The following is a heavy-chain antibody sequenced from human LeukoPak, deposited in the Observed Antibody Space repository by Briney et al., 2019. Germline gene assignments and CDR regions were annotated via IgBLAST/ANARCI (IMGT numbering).Heavy chain of an antibody. Sequence: GGPLRLSCAASGFTFSSYAMSWVRQAPGKGLEWVSAISGSGGSTYYADSVKGRFTISRDNSKNPLYLQMNSLRAEDTAVYYCAKDPAGPHPYNWFDPWGQGTLVTVSS. CDR1: GFTFSSYA. V-gene: IGHV3-23*01. D-gene: IGHD6-19*01. CDR2: ISGSGGST. J-gene: IGHJ5*02. CDR3: AKDPAGPHPYNWFDP.